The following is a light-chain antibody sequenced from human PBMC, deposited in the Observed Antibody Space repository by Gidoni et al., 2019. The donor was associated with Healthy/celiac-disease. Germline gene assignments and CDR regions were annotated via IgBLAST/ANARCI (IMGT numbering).Light chain of an antibody. CDR1: QSVSSY. CDR2: DAS. Sequence: EIVLTQSPATLSLSPGERATLSCRASQSVSSYLAWYQPKPGQAPRLLIYDASNRATGIPARFSGSGSWTDFTLTISSLEPEDFAVYYCQQRSNWPITFGQGTRLEIK. V-gene: IGKV3-11*01. J-gene: IGKJ5*01. CDR3: QQRSNWPIT.